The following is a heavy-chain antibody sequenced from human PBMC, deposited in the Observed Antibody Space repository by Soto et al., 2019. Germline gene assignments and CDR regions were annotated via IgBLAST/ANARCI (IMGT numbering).Heavy chain of an antibody. V-gene: IGHV1-69*06. CDR2: ITPIFGAA. Sequence: QVQLVQSGAEVKKPGSSVKVSCKASGGAFRSYTISWVRQAPGPGLEWMGGITPIFGAANYAQKFEGRVTISADKSTTTAYMDLSNLTSEDPALYYCARDEIAVANRVGMDVWGQGTTVIVSS. CDR3: ARDEIAVANRVGMDV. CDR1: GGAFRSYT. D-gene: IGHD6-19*01. J-gene: IGHJ6*02.